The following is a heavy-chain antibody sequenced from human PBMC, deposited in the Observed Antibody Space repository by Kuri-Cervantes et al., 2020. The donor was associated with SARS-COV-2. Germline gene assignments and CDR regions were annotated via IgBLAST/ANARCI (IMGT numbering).Heavy chain of an antibody. D-gene: IGHD1-26*01. V-gene: IGHV3-30*18. CDR3: AKARHRSEWELSDY. J-gene: IGHJ4*02. CDR1: GFNFSRTD. Sequence: GGSLRLSCAASGFNFSRTDMHWVRQAPGKGLEWVAVISYDGSNKYYADSVKGRFTISRDNSKNTLYLQMNSLRAEDTAVYYCAKARHRSEWELSDYWGQGTLVTVSS. CDR2: ISYDGSNK.